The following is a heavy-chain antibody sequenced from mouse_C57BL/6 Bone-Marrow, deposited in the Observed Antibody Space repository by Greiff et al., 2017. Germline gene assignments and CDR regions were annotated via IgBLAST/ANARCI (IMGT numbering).Heavy chain of an antibody. D-gene: IGHD1-1*01. CDR1: GYTFTDYY. J-gene: IGHJ4*01. Sequence: VQLQQSGAELVRPGASVKLSCKASGYTFTDYYINWVKQRPGQGLEWIGRIYPGSGNTYYNEKFKGKATLTAEKSSSTAYMQLSSLTSEDSAVYFCARGGSGYAIDYWGQGTSVTVSS. CDR3: ARGGSGYAIDY. CDR2: IYPGSGNT. V-gene: IGHV1-76*01.